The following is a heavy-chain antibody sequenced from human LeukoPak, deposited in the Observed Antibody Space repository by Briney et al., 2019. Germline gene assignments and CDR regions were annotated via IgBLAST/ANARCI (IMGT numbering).Heavy chain of an antibody. Sequence: GSVKVSCKASGYTFTSYAMHWVRQAPGQRLEWMGWINAGNGNTKYSQKFQGRVTITRDTSASTAYMELSSLRSEDTAVYYCARADILTGAFDYWGQGTLVTVSS. D-gene: IGHD3-9*01. CDR2: INAGNGNT. J-gene: IGHJ4*02. V-gene: IGHV1-3*01. CDR3: ARADILTGAFDY. CDR1: GYTFTSYA.